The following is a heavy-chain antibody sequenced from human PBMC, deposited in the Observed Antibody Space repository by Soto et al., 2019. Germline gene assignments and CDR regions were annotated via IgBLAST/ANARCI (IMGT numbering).Heavy chain of an antibody. D-gene: IGHD4-17*01. CDR1: GFTFSSSA. J-gene: IGHJ4*02. Sequence: GGSLRLSCAASGFTFSSSAMSWVRQAPGKGLEWVSGIVSGIGGSGDSTYYADSVKGRFTISRDNSKNTLYLQMNSLRVEDTAVYYCAKGPVMTTVAPGYWGQGTLVTVSS. CDR3: AKGPVMTTVAPGY. CDR2: IVSGIGGSGDST. V-gene: IGHV3-23*01.